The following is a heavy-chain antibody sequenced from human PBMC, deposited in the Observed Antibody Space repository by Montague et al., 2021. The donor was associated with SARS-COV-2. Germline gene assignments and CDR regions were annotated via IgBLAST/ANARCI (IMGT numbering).Heavy chain of an antibody. CDR3: ARDVVAAPGTFDY. CDR2: VSASGST. D-gene: IGHD6-13*01. V-gene: IGHV4-4*07. J-gene: IGHJ4*02. Sequence: SETLSLTCTVSGGSISSYYWSWIRQPPGKGLEWIGRVSASGSTNYNPSLNSRVTMSVDTSKKQLSLRLSPVTAADTAVYYCARDVVAAPGTFDYWGQGTLVTVSS. CDR1: GGSISSYY.